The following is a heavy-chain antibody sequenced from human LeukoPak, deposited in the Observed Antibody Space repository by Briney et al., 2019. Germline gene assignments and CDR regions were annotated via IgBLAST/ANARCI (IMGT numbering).Heavy chain of an antibody. CDR3: ARGKYDSSDYSGGWYYFDY. J-gene: IGHJ4*02. Sequence: SETLSLTCAVFGGSFSDCRWTWIRQSPGKGLEWIGQISHSGSANYNRSLKSRVTITIESSKNQFSLELSSVTAADSAMYYCARGKYDSSDYSGGWYYFDYWGQGSLVTVSS. V-gene: IGHV4-34*01. D-gene: IGHD3-22*01. CDR1: GGSFSDCR. CDR2: ISHSGSA.